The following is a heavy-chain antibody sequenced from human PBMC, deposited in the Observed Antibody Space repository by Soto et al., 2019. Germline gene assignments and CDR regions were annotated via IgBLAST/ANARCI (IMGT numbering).Heavy chain of an antibody. CDR1: GFTFTNNA. D-gene: IGHD6-13*01. V-gene: IGHV3-23*01. Sequence: GGSLRLSCAASGFTFTNNAMTWVRQAPGKELERDSTISGGSSITYYAENLKRRITISRDNSKNTLYLQINSLRAVDTAVYYCAKTIRGGYSSSWYYFDYWGQGT. CDR2: ISGGSSIT. J-gene: IGHJ4*02. CDR3: AKTIRGGYSSSWYYFDY.